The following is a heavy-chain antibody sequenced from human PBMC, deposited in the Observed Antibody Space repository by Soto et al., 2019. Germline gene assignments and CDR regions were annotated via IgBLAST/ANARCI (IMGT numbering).Heavy chain of an antibody. CDR1: GGTFSSYT. CDR2: IIPILGIA. J-gene: IGHJ4*02. Sequence: GASVKVSCKASGGTFSSYTISWVRQAPGQGLEWMGRIIPILGIANYAQKFQGRVTITADKSTSTAYMELSSLRSEDTAVYYCAREPGRVDYSSSSPTLYYFDYWGQGTLVTVSS. V-gene: IGHV1-69*04. CDR3: AREPGRVDYSSSSPTLYYFDY. D-gene: IGHD6-6*01.